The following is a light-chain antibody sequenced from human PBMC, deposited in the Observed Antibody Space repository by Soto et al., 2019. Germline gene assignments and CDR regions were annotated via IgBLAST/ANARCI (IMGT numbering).Light chain of an antibody. CDR3: QQSYSTPRT. CDR2: AAS. V-gene: IGKV1-39*01. CDR1: QNINNY. J-gene: IGKJ1*01. Sequence: DIQMTQSPSSLSASVGERVTITCRASQNINNYLNWYQQKPGKAPNLLIYAASSLQSGVPSRFSGSGSGTDFTLTISILQPEDFATYYWQQSYSTPRTFGQGTKVEIK.